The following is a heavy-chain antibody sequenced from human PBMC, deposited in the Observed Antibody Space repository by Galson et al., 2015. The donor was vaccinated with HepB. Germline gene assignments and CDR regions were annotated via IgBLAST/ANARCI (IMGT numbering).Heavy chain of an antibody. Sequence: SLRLSCAASGFTFSSYSMNWVRQAPGKGLEWVSYISSSSSTIYYADSVKGRFTISRDNAKNSLYLQMNCLRAEDTAVYYCARGSSPFLAAAGAESDYWGQGTLVTVSS. V-gene: IGHV3-48*01. J-gene: IGHJ4*02. CDR1: GFTFSSYS. CDR2: ISSSSSTI. D-gene: IGHD6-13*01. CDR3: ARGSSPFLAAAGAESDY.